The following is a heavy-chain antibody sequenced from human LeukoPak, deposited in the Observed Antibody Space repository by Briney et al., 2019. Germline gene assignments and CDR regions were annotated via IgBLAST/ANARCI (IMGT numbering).Heavy chain of an antibody. Sequence: PGWSLRLSCAASGFTLNNAWMSWVRQAPGKGLEWVGRIKRRTTGGRTDYDAPMKCRYTIARDDSKHTLYRQRSSLKTEDTAVYYCTTCLLAYSFDYWGQGTLVTVSS. D-gene: IGHD2-15*01. CDR2: IKRRTTGGRT. CDR3: TTCLLAYSFDY. J-gene: IGHJ4*02. CDR1: GFTLNNAW. V-gene: IGHV3-15*01.